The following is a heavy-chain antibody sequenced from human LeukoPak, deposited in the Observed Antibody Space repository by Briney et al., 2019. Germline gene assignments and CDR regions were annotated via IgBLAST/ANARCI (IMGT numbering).Heavy chain of an antibody. V-gene: IGHV3-7*01. CDR3: ARLLEYTSSWAPFDY. CDR1: GVTLTAFG. J-gene: IGHJ4*02. CDR2: INQDGSEL. D-gene: IGHD6-13*01. Sequence: GGALRLSCEASGVTLTAFGMSWVRQAPGKGLEWVATINQDGSELHYVASVRGRFTICRDNAENSLYLQMNSLRAEDTAIYSCARLLEYTSSWAPFDYWGRGTLGTVSS.